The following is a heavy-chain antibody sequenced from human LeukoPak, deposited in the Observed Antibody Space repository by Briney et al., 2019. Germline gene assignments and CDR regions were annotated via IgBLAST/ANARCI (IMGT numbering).Heavy chain of an antibody. CDR3: ARDWDYEGYYGMDV. CDR1: GFTFSSYW. CDR2: IKQDGSEK. J-gene: IGHJ6*02. V-gene: IGHV3-7*01. D-gene: IGHD4-17*01. Sequence: GGSLRLSCAASGFTFSSYWMSWVRQAPGKGLEWVANIKQDGSEKYYVDSVKGRFTISRDNAKNSLYLQMNSLRAEDTAVYYCARDWDYEGYYGMDVWGQGTTVTVSS.